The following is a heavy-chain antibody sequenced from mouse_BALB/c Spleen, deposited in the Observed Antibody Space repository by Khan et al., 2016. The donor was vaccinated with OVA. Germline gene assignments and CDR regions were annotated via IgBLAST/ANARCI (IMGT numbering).Heavy chain of an antibody. CDR3: TRDGNDMDC. V-gene: IGHV3-1*02. CDR2: IYFSGSI. Sequence: EVQLQESGPDLVKPSQSLSLTCTVTGYSITSGYAWHWIRQFPGNKLEWMAYIYFSGSINYKPSLKSRISVTRDTSKNQFFLQLNYVTSEDTATYYCTRDGNDMDCWGQGTSVTVSS. CDR1: GYSITSGYA. D-gene: IGHD2-1*01. J-gene: IGHJ4*01.